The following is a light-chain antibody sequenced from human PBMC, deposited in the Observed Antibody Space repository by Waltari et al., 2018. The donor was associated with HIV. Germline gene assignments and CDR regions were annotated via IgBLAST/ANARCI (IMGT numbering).Light chain of an antibody. CDR1: SSNIGSNT. Sequence: QSVLTQPPSASGTPGQRVTISCSGSSSNIGSNTVNWYQQLPGTAPKLLIYSNKRRPSGVPDGFSGSKSGTSASLAISGLQSEDEADYYCATWDDRLNGYVFATGTKVTVL. V-gene: IGLV1-44*01. CDR3: ATWDDRLNGYV. J-gene: IGLJ1*01. CDR2: SNK.